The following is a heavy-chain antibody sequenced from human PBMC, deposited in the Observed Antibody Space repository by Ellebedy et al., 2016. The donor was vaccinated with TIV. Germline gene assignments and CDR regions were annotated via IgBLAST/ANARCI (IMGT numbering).Heavy chain of an antibody. CDR2: IHPNSGGT. CDR3: VSPGIRAASC. J-gene: IGHJ1*01. Sequence: ASVKVSCKASGYTFSDYYIHWVRQAPRQGLEWMGWIHPNSGGTNYAQKCQGRVTRTRDTSISTAYMEVSRLTSDDTAVYYCVSPGIRAASCWGQGTLVTVSS. V-gene: IGHV1-2*02. D-gene: IGHD2-15*01. CDR1: GYTFSDYY.